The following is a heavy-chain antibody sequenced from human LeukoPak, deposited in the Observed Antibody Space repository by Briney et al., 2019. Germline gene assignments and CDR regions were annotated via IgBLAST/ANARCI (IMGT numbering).Heavy chain of an antibody. CDR2: IYYSGST. D-gene: IGHD3-10*01. Sequence: PSETLSLTCTVSGGSISSSSYYWGWLRQPPGKGLEWIGSIYYSGSTYYNPSLKSRVTISVDTSKNQFSLKLSSVTAADTAVYYCARGRFGESYVDYWGQGTLVTVSS. V-gene: IGHV4-39*07. CDR3: ARGRFGESYVDY. CDR1: GGSISSSSYY. J-gene: IGHJ4*02.